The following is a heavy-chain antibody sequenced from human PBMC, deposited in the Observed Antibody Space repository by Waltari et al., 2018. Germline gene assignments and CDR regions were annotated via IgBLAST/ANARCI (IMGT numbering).Heavy chain of an antibody. CDR1: GFTFSSYA. CDR2: ISYDGSNT. V-gene: IGHV3-30-3*01. J-gene: IGHJ2*01. D-gene: IGHD7-27*01. CDR3: ARGPGL. Sequence: QVQLVESGGGVVQPGRSLRLSCAASGFTFSSYAMHWVRQAPGKGLEWVAVISYDGSNTYYADSVKGRFTISRDNSKNTLYLQMNSLRAEDTAVYYCARGPGLWGRRTLVTVSS.